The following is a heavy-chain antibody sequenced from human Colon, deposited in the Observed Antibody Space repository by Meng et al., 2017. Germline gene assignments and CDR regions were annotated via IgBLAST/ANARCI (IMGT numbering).Heavy chain of an antibody. J-gene: IGHJ4*02. CDR1: GFTFTSYA. Sequence: QGQLVQFGTEVKKPGASVKVSCKTSGFTFTSYAIQWVRQAPGQSLEWMGWISVGNGNTKYSQKFQDRLTITRDTSASTAYMELSGLKSEDTAVYYCARDLYTSGRFDYWGQGTLVTVSS. CDR3: ARDLYTSGRFDY. CDR2: ISVGNGNT. V-gene: IGHV1-3*01. D-gene: IGHD3-10*01.